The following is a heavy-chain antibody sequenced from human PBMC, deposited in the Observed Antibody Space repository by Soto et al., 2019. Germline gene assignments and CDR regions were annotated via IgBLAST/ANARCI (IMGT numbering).Heavy chain of an antibody. V-gene: IGHV4-34*01. CDR2: INHSGST. Sequence: KASETLSLTCAVYGGSFSGYYWSWIRQAPGKGLEWIGEINHSGSTNYNPSLKSRVTISVEKSKNQFSLQLSSVHAADTAVYYCGRGIVGSSSWYYDYGMDVWGQGTTVTVSS. CDR3: GRGIVGSSSWYYDYGMDV. D-gene: IGHD6-13*01. J-gene: IGHJ6*02. CDR1: GGSFSGYY.